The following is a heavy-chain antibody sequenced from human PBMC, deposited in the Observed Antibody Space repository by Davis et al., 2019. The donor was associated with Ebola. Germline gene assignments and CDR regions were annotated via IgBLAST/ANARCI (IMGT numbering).Heavy chain of an antibody. V-gene: IGHV3-48*04. CDR3: VRDPALVVTGGGWFFGL. CDR2: ITRSGYTI. Sequence: GSSLKISCAASGFTSSRYSMNWVRHAPGKGLEWVSYITRSGYTIYYADPVKGRFTASRDNAKNSLYLQMNSVRAEDTAVYYCVRDPALVVTGGGWFFGLWGRGTLVTVSS. D-gene: IGHD2-21*02. CDR1: GFTSSRYS. J-gene: IGHJ2*01.